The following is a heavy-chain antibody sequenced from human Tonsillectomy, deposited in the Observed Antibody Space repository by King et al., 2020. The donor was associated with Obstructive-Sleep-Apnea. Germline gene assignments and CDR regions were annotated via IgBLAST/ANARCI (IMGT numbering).Heavy chain of an antibody. V-gene: IGHV1-69*01. J-gene: IGHJ6*02. CDR3: ARDGGRAATYYYYYYGMDV. Sequence: QLVQSGAEVKKPGSSVKVSCKASGGTFSSYAISWVRQAPGQGLEWMGGIIPIFGTANYAQKFQGRVTITADESTRTAYMELSSLRSEDTAVYYCARDGGRAATYYYYYYGMDVWGQGTTVTVSS. CDR2: IIPIFGTA. D-gene: IGHD2-15*01. CDR1: GGTFSSYA.